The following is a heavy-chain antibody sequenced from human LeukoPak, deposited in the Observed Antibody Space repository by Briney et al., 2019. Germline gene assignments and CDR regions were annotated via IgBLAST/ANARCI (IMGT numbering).Heavy chain of an antibody. CDR2: IHTSGST. Sequence: SETLSLTCSVSGGSIGTYYGTWIRLSAGKGLEWIGRIHTSGSTNYNPSLKSRVTMSVDTSKNQFSLKVTSVSAADAGVYYCARVRSSGWYDYWGQGTLVTVSS. J-gene: IGHJ4*02. V-gene: IGHV4-4*07. CDR1: GGSIGTYY. D-gene: IGHD6-19*01. CDR3: ARVRSSGWYDY.